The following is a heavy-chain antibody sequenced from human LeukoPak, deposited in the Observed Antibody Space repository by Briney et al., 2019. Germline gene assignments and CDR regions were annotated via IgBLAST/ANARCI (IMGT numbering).Heavy chain of an antibody. V-gene: IGHV3-73*01. CDR2: IRSKANSYAT. J-gene: IGHJ4*02. Sequence: GGALRLSCAASGFTFSGSAMHWVRQASGKGLEWVGRIRSKANSYATTYAASVKGRFTISRDDSKSTAYLQMNSLKTEDTDVYYCTTRGVRDYWGQGNLVTVSS. CDR3: TTRGVRDY. D-gene: IGHD3-10*01. CDR1: GFTFSGSA.